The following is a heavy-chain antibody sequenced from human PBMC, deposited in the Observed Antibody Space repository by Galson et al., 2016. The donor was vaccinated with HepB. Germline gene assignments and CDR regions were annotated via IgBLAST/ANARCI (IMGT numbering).Heavy chain of an antibody. V-gene: IGHV4-59*11. CDR2: THSSGNS. CDR3: ARGTRFSYKWSFDS. D-gene: IGHD1-20*01. J-gene: IGHJ4*02. CDR1: DESIMTHY. Sequence: EPLSLTCDVSDESIMTHYWSWIRQSPGKGLEWLGYTHSSGNSKYNPSLTSRVTMSLDASRSRFSLRLRSVTVADTADYFCARGTRFSYKWSFDSWGQGALVTVSS.